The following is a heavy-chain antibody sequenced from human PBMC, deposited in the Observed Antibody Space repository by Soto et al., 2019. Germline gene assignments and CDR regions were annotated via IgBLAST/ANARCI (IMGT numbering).Heavy chain of an antibody. J-gene: IGHJ6*02. CDR3: ARDPGYFYGMDV. V-gene: IGHV6-1*01. CDR2: TYYRSRWYH. CDR1: GDSVSSTTSA. Sequence: SQTLSLTCAISGDSVSSTTSAWNWIRQSPSRGLEWLGRTYYRSRWYHDYAVSVRSRVTINPDTSNNQFSLQLNSVTPEDTAVYYCARDPGYFYGMDVWGQATTVTVSS.